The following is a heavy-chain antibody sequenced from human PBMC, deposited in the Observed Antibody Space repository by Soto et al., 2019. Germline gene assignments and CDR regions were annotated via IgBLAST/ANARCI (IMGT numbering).Heavy chain of an antibody. J-gene: IGHJ4*02. CDR3: AKRSATDTFYFDS. Sequence: GGSLRLSCVASGFTFSSYAMGWVRQAPGTGLEWVSTIGRVGGGTHFADSVQGRFTISRDDSKSTLYLQMNSLRVDDTAIYYCAKRSATDTFYFDSWGQGTLVTVSS. V-gene: IGHV3-23*01. CDR2: IGRVGGGT. D-gene: IGHD2-21*02. CDR1: GFTFSSYA.